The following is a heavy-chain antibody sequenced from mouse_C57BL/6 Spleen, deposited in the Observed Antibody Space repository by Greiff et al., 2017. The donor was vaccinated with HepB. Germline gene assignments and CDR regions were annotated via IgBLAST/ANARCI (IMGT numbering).Heavy chain of an antibody. V-gene: IGHV1-26*01. D-gene: IGHD1-2*01. J-gene: IGHJ4*01. Sequence: EVQLQQSGPELVKPGASVKISCKASGYTFTDYYMNWVKQSHGKSLEWIGDINPNNGGTSYNQKFKGKATLTVDKSSSKAYMELRSLTSEDSAVYYCAGRTTASRGAMDCWGQGTSVTVSS. CDR1: GYTFTDYY. CDR3: AGRTTASRGAMDC. CDR2: INPNNGGT.